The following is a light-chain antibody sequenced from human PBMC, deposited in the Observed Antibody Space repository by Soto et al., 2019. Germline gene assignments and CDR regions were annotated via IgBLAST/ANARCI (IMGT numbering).Light chain of an antibody. CDR3: YQYGVSAET. J-gene: IGKJ2*01. CDR2: GAS. CDR1: QSVPANY. V-gene: IGKV3-20*01. Sequence: EIVWTQSPGTLSLSPGERASLSCRASQSVPANYLACYQQKPGQAPRLLIYGASNRATGSPARFRGSGSGTHFTLTVSRLEPEGFAGYSCYQYGVSAETFGQGTKLEI.